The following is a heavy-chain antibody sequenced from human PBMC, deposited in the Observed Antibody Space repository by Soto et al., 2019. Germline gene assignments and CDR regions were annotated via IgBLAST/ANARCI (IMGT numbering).Heavy chain of an antibody. Sequence: EVQLLESGGGLVQRGGSLRLSCAASGFTFSSYAMSWVRQAPGKGLEWVSSISGSGGNAYYADSVKGRFSISRDNSKNTLRLQMHSLRDDDTAVYYCAKDGASGSYPPYYYFGMDVWGQGTTVTVSS. CDR1: GFTFSSYA. J-gene: IGHJ6*02. D-gene: IGHD1-26*01. V-gene: IGHV3-23*01. CDR2: ISGSGGNA. CDR3: AKDGASGSYPPYYYFGMDV.